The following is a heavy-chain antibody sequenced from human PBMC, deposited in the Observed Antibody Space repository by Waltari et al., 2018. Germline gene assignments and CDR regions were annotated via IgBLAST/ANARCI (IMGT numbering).Heavy chain of an antibody. CDR1: GYTFTGYY. CDR3: ATSMQTTVTTGFSTNFDY. CDR2: MNPDSGGT. D-gene: IGHD4-17*01. Sequence: QVQLVQSGAEVKQPGASVKVSCKASGYTFTGYYLHWVRQAPGQGLEWMGRMNPDSGGTNSAQKFQGRVTMTRDTSISTAYLELSRLKSDDTAVYYCATSMQTTVTTGFSTNFDYWGQGTLVTVSS. V-gene: IGHV1-2*06. J-gene: IGHJ4*02.